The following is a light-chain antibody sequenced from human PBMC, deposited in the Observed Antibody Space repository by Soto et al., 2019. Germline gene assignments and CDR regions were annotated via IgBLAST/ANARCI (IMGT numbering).Light chain of an antibody. V-gene: IGKV1-13*02. CDR2: EAT. J-gene: IGKJ4*01. Sequence: AIQLTQSPSSLSASVGARVIITCRASQGIGSALDWYQQFPGRAPKLLIYEATSLESGVPPRFRGSGSGTEFTLTIRSLQPEDFATYYCQQFSGPLTFGGGTRVEIK. CDR1: QGIGSA. CDR3: QQFSGPLT.